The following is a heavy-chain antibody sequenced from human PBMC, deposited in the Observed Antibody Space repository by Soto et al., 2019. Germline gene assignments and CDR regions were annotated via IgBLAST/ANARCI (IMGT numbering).Heavy chain of an antibody. CDR1: GYTFTSYG. J-gene: IGHJ6*02. Sequence: GASVKVSCKASGYTFTSYGISWVRQAPGQGLEWMGWISAYNGNTNYAQKLQGRVTMTTDTSTSTAYMELRSLRSDDTAVYYCARAIFYYDSSDYYYGMDVWGQGTTVTVSS. CDR2: ISAYNGNT. CDR3: ARAIFYYDSSDYYYGMDV. D-gene: IGHD3-22*01. V-gene: IGHV1-18*01.